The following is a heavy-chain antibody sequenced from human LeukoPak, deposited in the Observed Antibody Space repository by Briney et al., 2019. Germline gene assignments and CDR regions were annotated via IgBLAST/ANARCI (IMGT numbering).Heavy chain of an antibody. CDR2: VSGNTEST. CDR1: RFTISSHA. CDR3: AGGVHYDFWSGDCFRY. Sequence: PGGSLRLSCAASRFTISSHAMSWVRQVPGKGLEWVSAVSGNTESTYYADSVKGRFTISRDNSKNTLYLQMNSLRAEDTAIYYCAGGVHYDFWSGDCFRYWGQGILVTVSS. V-gene: IGHV3-23*01. J-gene: IGHJ4*02. D-gene: IGHD3-3*01.